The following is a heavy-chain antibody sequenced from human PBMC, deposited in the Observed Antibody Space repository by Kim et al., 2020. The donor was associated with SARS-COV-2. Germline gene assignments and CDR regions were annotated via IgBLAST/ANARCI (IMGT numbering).Heavy chain of an antibody. CDR3: AKDQRRLDVWFDP. V-gene: IGHV3-30*02. Sequence: YADSVKGRFTISRDNSKNTLYLQMNSLRAEDTAVYYCAKDQRRLDVWFDPWGQGTLVTVSS. J-gene: IGHJ5*02.